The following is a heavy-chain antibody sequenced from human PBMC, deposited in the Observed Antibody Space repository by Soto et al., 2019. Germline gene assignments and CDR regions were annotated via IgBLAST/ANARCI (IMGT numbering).Heavy chain of an antibody. CDR2: IYPGDSDT. CDR1: GYSFTSYW. J-gene: IGHJ3*02. Sequence: GESLKISCKGSGYSFTSYWIGWVRQMPGKGLEWMGIIYPGDSDTRYSPSFQGQVTISADKSISTAYLQWSSLKASDTAMYYCARSYYDILTGYYMVRAFDIWGQGTMVTVS. V-gene: IGHV5-51*01. CDR3: ARSYYDILTGYYMVRAFDI. D-gene: IGHD3-9*01.